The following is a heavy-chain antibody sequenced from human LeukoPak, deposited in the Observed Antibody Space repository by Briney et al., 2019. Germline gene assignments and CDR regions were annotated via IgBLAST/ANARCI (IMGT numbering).Heavy chain of an antibody. CDR3: ARAPNSGWYVGYFDY. CDR2: IYTSGST. V-gene: IGHV4-4*07. Sequence: SETLSLTCTVSGGSISSYYWSWIRQPAGKGLEWVGRIYTSGSTNYNPSLKSRVTMSVDTSKNQFSLKLSSVTAADTAVYYCARAPNSGWYVGYFDYWGQGTLVTVSS. CDR1: GGSISSYY. D-gene: IGHD6-19*01. J-gene: IGHJ4*02.